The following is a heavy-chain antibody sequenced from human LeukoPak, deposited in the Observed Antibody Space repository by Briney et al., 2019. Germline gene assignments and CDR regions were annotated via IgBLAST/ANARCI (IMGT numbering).Heavy chain of an antibody. CDR3: ARGDDSGYDYPYWYFDL. Sequence: PGGSLRLSCFASGFTFSSYAMSWVRQAPGKGLEWVSAISGSGGNTYYADSVKGRFTISRDNSKNTLYLQMNSLRAEDTAVYYCARGDDSGYDYPYWYFDLWGRGTLVTVSS. V-gene: IGHV3-23*01. CDR2: ISGSGGNT. D-gene: IGHD5-12*01. CDR1: GFTFSSYA. J-gene: IGHJ2*01.